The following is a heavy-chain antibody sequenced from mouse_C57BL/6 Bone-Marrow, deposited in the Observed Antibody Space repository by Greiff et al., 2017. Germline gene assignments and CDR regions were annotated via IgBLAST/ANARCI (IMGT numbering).Heavy chain of an antibody. CDR1: GYTFTDYY. J-gene: IGHJ3*01. D-gene: IGHD1-1*01. V-gene: IGHV1-19*01. Sequence: EVQLQQSGPVLVKPGASVKMSCKASGYTFTDYYMNWVKQSHGKSLEWIGVINPYNGGTSYNQKFKGKATLTVDKSSSTAYMELNSLTSEDSAVYYGERYYCSSSSWFAYWGQGTLVTVSA. CDR3: ERYYCSSSSWFAY. CDR2: INPYNGGT.